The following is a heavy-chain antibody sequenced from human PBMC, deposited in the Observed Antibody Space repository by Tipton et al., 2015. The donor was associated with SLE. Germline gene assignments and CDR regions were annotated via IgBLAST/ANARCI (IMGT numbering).Heavy chain of an antibody. D-gene: IGHD6-19*01. J-gene: IGHJ4*02. V-gene: IGHV3-49*04. CDR1: GFTFGDYA. CDR2: IRSKAYGGTT. CDR3: TRVIAVAGGDY. Sequence: SLRLSCTASGFTFGDYAMSRVRQAPGKGLEWVGFIRSKAYGGTTEYAASVKGRFTIPRDDSKSIAYLQMNSLKTEDTAVYYCTRVIAVAGGDYWGQGTLVTVSS.